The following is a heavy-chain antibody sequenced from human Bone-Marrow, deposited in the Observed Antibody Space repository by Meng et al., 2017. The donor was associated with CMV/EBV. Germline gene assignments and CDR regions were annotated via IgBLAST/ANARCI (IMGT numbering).Heavy chain of an antibody. D-gene: IGHD2-2*01. J-gene: IGHJ6*02. CDR1: GFTFSDYY. CDR2: ISSSGSTI. Sequence: GESLKISCAASGFTFSDYYMSWIRQAPGKGLEWVSYISSSGSTIYYADSVKGRFTISRDNAKNSLYLQMNSLRAEDMAVYYCARGRGYCSSTSCYYYYGMDVWGQGTTVTVSS. V-gene: IGHV3-11*04. CDR3: ARGRGYCSSTSCYYYYGMDV.